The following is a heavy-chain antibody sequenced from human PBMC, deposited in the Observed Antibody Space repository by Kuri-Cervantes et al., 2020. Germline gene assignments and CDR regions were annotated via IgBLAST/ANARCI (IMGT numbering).Heavy chain of an antibody. CDR2: INSDGSSA. J-gene: IGHJ4*02. D-gene: IGHD6-6*01. CDR3: AREGSYSSSVSQNDY. Sequence: GGSLRLSCAASGFTFSSNWIHWVRQAPGKGLVWVSRINSDGSSATYADSVKGRFTISRDNAKNSLYLQMNSLRAEDTAVYYCAREGSYSSSVSQNDYWGQGTLVTVSS. V-gene: IGHV3-74*01. CDR1: GFTFSSNW.